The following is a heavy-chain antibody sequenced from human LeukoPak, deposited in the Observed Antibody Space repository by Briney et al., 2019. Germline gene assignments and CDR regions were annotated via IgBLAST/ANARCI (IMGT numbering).Heavy chain of an antibody. D-gene: IGHD1-26*01. CDR1: GYTFTDYY. Sequence: ASVKISCKVSGYTFTDYYMHWVQQAPGKGLEWMGLVDPEDGEPIYAEKFQGRVTITADTSTDTAYMELSSLRSEDTAVYYCATVYPHSGSYSRFRYPAYYFDYWGQGTLVTVSS. CDR2: VDPEDGEP. CDR3: ATVYPHSGSYSRFRYPAYYFDY. V-gene: IGHV1-69-2*01. J-gene: IGHJ4*02.